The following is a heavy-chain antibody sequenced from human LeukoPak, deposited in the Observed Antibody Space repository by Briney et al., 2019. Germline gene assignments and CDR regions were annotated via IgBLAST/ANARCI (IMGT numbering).Heavy chain of an antibody. CDR1: GYTFTGYY. Sequence: ASVKVSCKASGYTFTGYYMHWVRQAPGQGLEWMGWINPNSGNTGYAQKFQGRVTMTRNTSISTAYMELSSLRSEDTAVYYCARGRINVLRYFLNWFDPWGQGTLVTVSS. CDR3: ARGRINVLRYFLNWFDP. J-gene: IGHJ5*02. D-gene: IGHD3-9*01. V-gene: IGHV1-8*02. CDR2: INPNSGNT.